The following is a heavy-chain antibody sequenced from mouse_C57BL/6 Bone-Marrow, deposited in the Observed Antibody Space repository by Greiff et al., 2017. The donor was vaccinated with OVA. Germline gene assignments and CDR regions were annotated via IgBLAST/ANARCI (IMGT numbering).Heavy chain of an antibody. CDR2: IDPETGGT. Sequence: VKLQESGAELVRPGASVTLSCKASGYTFTDYEMHWVKQTPVHGLEWIGAIDPETGGTAYNQKFKGKAILTADKSSSTAYMELRSLTSEDSAVYYCTRGANWDVAYWGQGTLVTVSA. V-gene: IGHV1-15*01. D-gene: IGHD4-1*01. CDR1: GYTFTDYE. J-gene: IGHJ3*01. CDR3: TRGANWDVAY.